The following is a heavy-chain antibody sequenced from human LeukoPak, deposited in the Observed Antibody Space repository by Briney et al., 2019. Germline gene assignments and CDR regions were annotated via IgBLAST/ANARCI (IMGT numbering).Heavy chain of an antibody. CDR1: GFTFSSYA. CDR3: AKGSGYGNYYYYYMDV. CDR2: VSGSGAHT. D-gene: IGHD5-12*01. V-gene: IGHV3-23*01. J-gene: IGHJ6*03. Sequence: GGSLRLSCAASGFTFSSYAMTWVRQAPGKGLQWVSAVSGSGAHTYYADSVKGRFTISRDNSKNTLYLQMNSLRAEDTAVYYCAKGSGYGNYYYYYMDVWGKGTTVTVSS.